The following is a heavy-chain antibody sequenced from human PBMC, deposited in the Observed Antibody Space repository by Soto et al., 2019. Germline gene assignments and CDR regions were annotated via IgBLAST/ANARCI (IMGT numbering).Heavy chain of an antibody. CDR1: GFTFGNSW. V-gene: IGHV3-74*01. CDR2: MNSDGSNT. J-gene: IGHJ4*02. CDR3: ATAEVDY. Sequence: GGSLRLSCAASGFTFGNSWMHWVRQAPGKGLEWVSRMNSDGSNTNYADSVKGRFTVSRDNAKNTLYLQMNSLGAGDTAVYYCATAEVDYWGPGTLVTVSS.